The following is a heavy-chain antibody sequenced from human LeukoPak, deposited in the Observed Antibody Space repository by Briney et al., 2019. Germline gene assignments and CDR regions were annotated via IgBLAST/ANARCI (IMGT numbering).Heavy chain of an antibody. CDR1: GGSISSSSYY. D-gene: IGHD6-19*01. Sequence: SETLSLTCTVSGGSISSSSYYWGWIRQPPGKGLEWIGSIYYSGSTYYNPSLKSRVTISVDTSKNQFSLKLSSVTAADTAVYYCALYDSGIAVAGAYGYWGQGTLVTVSS. CDR2: IYYSGST. J-gene: IGHJ4*02. CDR3: ALYDSGIAVAGAYGY. V-gene: IGHV4-39*01.